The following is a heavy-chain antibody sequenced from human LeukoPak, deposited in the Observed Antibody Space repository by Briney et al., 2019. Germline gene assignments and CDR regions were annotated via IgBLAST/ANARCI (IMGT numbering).Heavy chain of an antibody. J-gene: IGHJ6*03. CDR3: SIVGRVFGVDRMDV. CDR2: INHSGST. Sequence: KPSETLSLTCAVYGWSFSGYYWSWIRQPPGKGLEWIGEINHSGSTNYNPSLKSRVTISVETSQKQIFLPLSSVTDAEHAVLYFSIVGRVFGVDRMDVWGKGTTVTVSS. CDR1: GWSFSGYY. D-gene: IGHD3-3*01. V-gene: IGHV4-34*01.